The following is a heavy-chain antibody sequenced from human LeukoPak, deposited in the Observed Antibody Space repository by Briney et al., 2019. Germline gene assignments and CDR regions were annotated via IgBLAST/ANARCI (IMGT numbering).Heavy chain of an antibody. CDR2: NSGSGEST. Sequence: PGGSLRLSCAASGFTFSSYAMSWVRQAPGKGLEWVSTNSGSGESTYYADSVKGRFTISRDNSKNTLYLQMNSLRAENTAVYYCARAEYSYGKGHDYWGQGTLVTVSS. V-gene: IGHV3-23*01. D-gene: IGHD5-18*01. J-gene: IGHJ4*02. CDR3: ARAEYSYGKGHDY. CDR1: GFTFSSYA.